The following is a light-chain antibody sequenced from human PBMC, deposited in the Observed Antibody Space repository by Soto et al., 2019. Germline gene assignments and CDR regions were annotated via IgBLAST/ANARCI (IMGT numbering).Light chain of an antibody. CDR1: QSIRSER. CDR3: QQYGSSPVT. Sequence: ETVLTQSPDTLSLSPGERATLSCRASQSIRSERLAWYQQKPGQAPRLLIYGASSRATGIPDRFSGSGSGTDFTLTISRLEPEDFAVYYCQQYGSSPVTFGQGTKVDIK. V-gene: IGKV3-20*01. CDR2: GAS. J-gene: IGKJ1*01.